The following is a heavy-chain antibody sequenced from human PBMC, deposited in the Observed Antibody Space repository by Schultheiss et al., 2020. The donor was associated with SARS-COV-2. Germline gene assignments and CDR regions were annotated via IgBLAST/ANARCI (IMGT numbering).Heavy chain of an antibody. Sequence: SETLSLTCAVYGGSFSGYYWSWIRQPPGKGLEWIGEINHSGSTNYNPSLKSRVTISVDRSKNQFSLKLSSVTAADTAVYYCAKEGVVAAAGYYYYYYMDVWGKGTTVTVSS. CDR3: AKEGVVAAAGYYYYYYMDV. CDR1: GGSFSGYY. J-gene: IGHJ6*03. V-gene: IGHV4-34*01. CDR2: INHSGST. D-gene: IGHD6-13*01.